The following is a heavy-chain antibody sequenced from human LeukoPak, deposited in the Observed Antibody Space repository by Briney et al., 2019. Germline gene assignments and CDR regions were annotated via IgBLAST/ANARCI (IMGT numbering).Heavy chain of an antibody. J-gene: IGHJ3*02. CDR2: IYPGDSDT. D-gene: IGHD2-2*02. CDR1: GYSFTSYW. CDR3: ARRYCSSTSCYIPFAFDI. V-gene: IGHV5-51*01. Sequence: GESLKISCKGSGYSFTSYWIGWVRQMPGKGLEWMGIIYPGDSDTRYSPSFQGQVTISADKSISTAYLQWSSLKASGTAMYYCARRYCSSTSCYIPFAFDIWGQGTMFTVSS.